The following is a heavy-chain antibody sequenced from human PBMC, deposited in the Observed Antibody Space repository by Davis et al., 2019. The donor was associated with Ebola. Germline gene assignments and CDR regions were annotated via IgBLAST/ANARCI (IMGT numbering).Heavy chain of an antibody. CDR2: ISGDGGST. D-gene: IGHD3-10*01. CDR3: AKEGVWFGELLSAGLDY. Sequence: GESLKISCAASGFTFDDCSMHWVRQAPGKGLEWVSLISGDGGSTYYADSVKGRFTISRDNSKNSLYLQMNSLRTEDTALYYCAKEGVWFGELLSAGLDYWGQGTLVTVSS. V-gene: IGHV3-43*02. CDR1: GFTFDDCS. J-gene: IGHJ4*02.